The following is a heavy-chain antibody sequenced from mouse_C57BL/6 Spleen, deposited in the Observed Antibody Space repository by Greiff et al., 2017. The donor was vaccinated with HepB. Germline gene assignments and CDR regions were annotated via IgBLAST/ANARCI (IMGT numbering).Heavy chain of an antibody. Sequence: DVKLVESGGGLVKPGGSLKLSCAASGFTFSDYGMHWVRQAPEKGLEWVAYISSGSSTIYYADTVKGRFTISRDNAKNTLFLQMTSLRSEDTAMYYCARWIYGNYGPFDYWGQGTTLTVSS. V-gene: IGHV5-17*01. J-gene: IGHJ2*01. CDR3: ARWIYGNYGPFDY. CDR2: ISSGSSTI. CDR1: GFTFSDYG. D-gene: IGHD2-1*01.